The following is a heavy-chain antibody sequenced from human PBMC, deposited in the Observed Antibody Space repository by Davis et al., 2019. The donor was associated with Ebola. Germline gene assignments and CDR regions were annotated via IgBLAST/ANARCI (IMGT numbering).Heavy chain of an antibody. V-gene: IGHV1-69*04. J-gene: IGHJ6*02. CDR2: IIPILGIA. CDR3: ARDPYDCSSASCYEEWRIGMDV. CDR1: GGTFSSYA. D-gene: IGHD2-2*01. Sequence: AASVKVSCKASGGTFSSYAISWVRQAPGQGLEWMGRIIPILGIANYAQKFQGRVTITADKSTSTAYMELSSLRSEDTAVYYCARDPYDCSSASCYEEWRIGMDVWGQGTTVTVSS.